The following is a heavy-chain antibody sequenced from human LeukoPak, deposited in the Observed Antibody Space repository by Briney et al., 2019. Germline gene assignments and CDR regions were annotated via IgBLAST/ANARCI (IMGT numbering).Heavy chain of an antibody. D-gene: IGHD6-6*01. CDR3: ARGQQLVSTYYYYMDV. J-gene: IGHJ6*03. Sequence: SVKVSCKASGGTFSSYAISWVRQAPGQGLEWMGGIIPIFGTANYAQKFQGRVTITADKSTSTAYMELSSLRSEDTAVYCCARGQQLVSTYYYYMDVWGKGTTVTVSS. V-gene: IGHV1-69*06. CDR1: GGTFSSYA. CDR2: IIPIFGTA.